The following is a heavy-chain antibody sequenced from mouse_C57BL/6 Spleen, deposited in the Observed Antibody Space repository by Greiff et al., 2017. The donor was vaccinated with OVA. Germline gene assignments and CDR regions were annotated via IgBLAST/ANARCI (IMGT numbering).Heavy chain of an antibody. J-gene: IGHJ2*01. D-gene: IGHD2-10*02. CDR1: GYTFTSYW. V-gene: IGHV1-69*01. CDR3: ARGGGYGNYVDY. Sequence: QVQLQQPGAELVMPGASVKLSCKASGYTFTSYWMHWVKQRPGQGLEWIGEIDPSDSYTNYNQKFKGKSTLTVDKSSSTAYMQLSSLTSEDSAVYYCARGGGYGNYVDYWGQGTTLTVSS. CDR2: IDPSDSYT.